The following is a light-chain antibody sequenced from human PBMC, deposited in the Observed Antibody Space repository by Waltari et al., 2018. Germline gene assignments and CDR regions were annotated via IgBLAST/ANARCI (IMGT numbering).Light chain of an antibody. J-gene: IGLJ2*01. CDR1: SRDVGGYNY. Sequence: QSALTQPASVSGSPGQSFTISCTGTSRDVGGYNYVSWYQQHPGKAPKLMIYDVSNRPSGVSNRFSGSKSGNTASLTISGLQAEDEADYYCSSYTSSSTGVFGGGTKLTVL. CDR2: DVS. V-gene: IGLV2-14*03. CDR3: SSYTSSSTGV.